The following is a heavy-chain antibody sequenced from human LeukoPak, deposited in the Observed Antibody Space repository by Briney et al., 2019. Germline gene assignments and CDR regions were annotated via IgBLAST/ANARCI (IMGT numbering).Heavy chain of an antibody. J-gene: IGHJ4*02. CDR2: ISGSGGST. CDR1: GFTFSSYA. Sequence: GGSLRLSCAASGFTFSSYAMSWVRQAPGKGLEWVSAISGSGGSTYYADSVKGRFTISRDNSKNTLCLQMNSLRAEDTAVYYCANTVSIAAAGLIPDYFDYWGQGTLVTVSS. V-gene: IGHV3-23*01. CDR3: ANTVSIAAAGLIPDYFDY. D-gene: IGHD6-13*01.